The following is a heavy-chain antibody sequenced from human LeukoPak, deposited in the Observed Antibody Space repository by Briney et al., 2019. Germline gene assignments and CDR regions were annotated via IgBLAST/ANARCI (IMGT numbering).Heavy chain of an antibody. CDR3: AKGPYYDILTGYWDY. Sequence: GGSLRLSCAASGFTFSSYSMNWVRQAPGKGLEWVSYISSSSSTLYYTGSVTGRFTISRDNAKNSLFLQMNSLRAEDTALYYCAKGPYYDILTGYWDYWGQGTLVTVSS. CDR1: GFTFSSYS. CDR2: ISSSSSTL. V-gene: IGHV3-48*04. D-gene: IGHD3-9*01. J-gene: IGHJ4*02.